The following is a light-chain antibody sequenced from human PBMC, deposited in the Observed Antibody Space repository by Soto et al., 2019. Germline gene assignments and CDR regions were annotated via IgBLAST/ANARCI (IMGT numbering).Light chain of an antibody. CDR3: QQYGSSPRT. Sequence: EIVLTQSPGTLSLSPGERATLSCRASQSVSSSYLAWYQQKPGQAPRLLIYGASSRATGIPDRFSGSGSGTDFTLTISRLEPEDSAAYYCQQYGSSPRTFGQGTRLEIK. V-gene: IGKV3-20*01. CDR1: QSVSSSY. J-gene: IGKJ5*01. CDR2: GAS.